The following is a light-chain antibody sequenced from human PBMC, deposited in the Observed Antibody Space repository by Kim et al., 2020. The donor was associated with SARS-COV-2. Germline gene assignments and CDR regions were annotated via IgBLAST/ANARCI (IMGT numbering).Light chain of an antibody. CDR3: SSSAGSNNLV. CDR2: EVK. CDR1: SSDVGDYPY. J-gene: IGLJ3*02. Sequence: GPSVTISCSGISSDVGDYPYVSWYQQHPGRAPKLIIYEVKYRPSGVPARFSGSKSGDTASLTVSGLQAEDEADYYCSSSAGSNNLVFGGGTQLTVL. V-gene: IGLV2-8*01.